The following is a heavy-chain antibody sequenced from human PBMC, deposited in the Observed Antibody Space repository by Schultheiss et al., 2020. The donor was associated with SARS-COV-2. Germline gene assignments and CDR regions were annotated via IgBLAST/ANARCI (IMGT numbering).Heavy chain of an antibody. CDR2: IDWDDDK. D-gene: IGHD6-13*01. CDR3: AHGGIAAKYMDV. CDR1: GFSLSTSGMR. J-gene: IGHJ6*03. Sequence: SGPTLVKPTPTLTLTCTFSGFSLSTSGMRVSWIRQPPGKALEWLARIDWDDDKFYSTSLKTRLTISKDTSKNQVVLTMTNMDPVDTATYYCAHGGIAAKYMDVWGKGTTVTVSS. V-gene: IGHV2-70*04.